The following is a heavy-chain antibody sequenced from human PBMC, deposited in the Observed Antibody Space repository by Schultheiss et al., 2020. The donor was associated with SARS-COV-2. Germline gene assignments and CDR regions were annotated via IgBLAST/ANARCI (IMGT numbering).Heavy chain of an antibody. V-gene: IGHV4-59*05. CDR1: GGSISSYY. D-gene: IGHD1-20*01. CDR3: ARNRYYWTP. CDR2: IYYSGST. J-gene: IGHJ5*02. Sequence: SETLSLTCTVSGGSISSYYWSWIRQPPGKGLEWIGSIYYSGSTYYNPSLKSRVTISVDTSKNQFSLKLSSVTAADTAVYYCARNRYYWTPWGQGTLVTVSS.